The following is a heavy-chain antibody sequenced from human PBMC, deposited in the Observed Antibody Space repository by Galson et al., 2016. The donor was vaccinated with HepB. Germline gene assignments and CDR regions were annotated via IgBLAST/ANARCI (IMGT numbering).Heavy chain of an antibody. Sequence: TLSLTCTVSGGSISSGACYWSWIRQHPGKGLEWIGYIYYSGSTYYNPSLKSRLTISVDTAKHQFSLKRSSVTAAETAVYDCARDPGTGSGSPSWFYGMDVWGKGTTVTVSS. CDR3: ARDPGTGSGSPSWFYGMDV. V-gene: IGHV4-31*03. CDR2: IYYSGST. CDR1: GGSISSGACY. J-gene: IGHJ6*04. D-gene: IGHD3-10*01.